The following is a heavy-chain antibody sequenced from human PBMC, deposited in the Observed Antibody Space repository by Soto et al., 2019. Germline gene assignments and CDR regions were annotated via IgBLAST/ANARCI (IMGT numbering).Heavy chain of an antibody. J-gene: IGHJ6*02. CDR2: IYPGDSDT. D-gene: IGHD3-16*01. CDR3: ARQGSNGAYYYYGMDV. Sequence: GASLKISCKGSGYRFSSYWIAWVRQMPGKGLAWMGSIYPGDSDTRYRPSFEGQVTISADQSNSTAYLQWSSLKASDTAMYYCARQGSNGAYYYYGMDVWGQGTTVTVSS. CDR1: GYRFSSYW. V-gene: IGHV5-51*01.